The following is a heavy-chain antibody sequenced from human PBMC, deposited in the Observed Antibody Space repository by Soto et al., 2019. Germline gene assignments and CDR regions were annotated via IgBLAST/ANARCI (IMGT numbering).Heavy chain of an antibody. V-gene: IGHV1-18*01. D-gene: IGHD3-3*01. J-gene: IGHJ6*03. CDR1: GYTLSNYG. CDR2: SSTYNGNT. CDR3: VRDHHDFSSDYHYYHMDV. Sequence: QAQLVQSGAEMKKPGASVKVSCKASGYTLSNYGISWVRQAPGQGLEWMGWSSTYNGNTKYAKKFQGRVTMTTDTSTSTAYMELRSLRSDDTAVYYCVRDHHDFSSDYHYYHMDVWGKGTMVTVSS.